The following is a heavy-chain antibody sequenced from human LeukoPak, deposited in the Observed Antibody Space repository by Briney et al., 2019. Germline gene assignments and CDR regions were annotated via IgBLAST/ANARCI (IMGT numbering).Heavy chain of an antibody. Sequence: ASVKVSCKASGYTFTSYGISWVRQAPGQGLEWMGWISAYNGNTNYAQKLQGRVTMTTDTSTSTAYMELRSLRSDDTAVYYCARVYYDLWSGYPEGGVYGMDVWGQGTTVTVSS. CDR2: ISAYNGNT. CDR3: ARVYYDLWSGYPEGGVYGMDV. J-gene: IGHJ6*02. CDR1: GYTFTSYG. D-gene: IGHD3-3*01. V-gene: IGHV1-18*01.